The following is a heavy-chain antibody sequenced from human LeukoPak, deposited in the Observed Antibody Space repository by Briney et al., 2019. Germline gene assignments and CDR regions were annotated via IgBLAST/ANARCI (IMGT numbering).Heavy chain of an antibody. CDR1: GFTFDDYA. CDR2: ISWNSGSI. D-gene: IGHD4-17*01. Sequence: GRSLRLSCAASGFTFDDYAMHWVRQAPGKGLEWVSGISWNSGSISYADSVKGRFTISRDNAKNSLYLQMNSLRAEDTALYYCAKDRDYGDYGGFDPWGQGTLVTVSS. J-gene: IGHJ5*02. V-gene: IGHV3-9*01. CDR3: AKDRDYGDYGGFDP.